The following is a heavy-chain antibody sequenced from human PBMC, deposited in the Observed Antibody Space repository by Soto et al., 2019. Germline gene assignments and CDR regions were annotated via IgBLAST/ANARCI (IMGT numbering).Heavy chain of an antibody. CDR1: GSIFSDYA. V-gene: IGHV3-30*04. Sequence: QVQLVESGGGVVQPGRSLRLSCAASGSIFSDYAMHWVRQAPGKGLEWVAVISYDGSNKFYVDSVKGRFTISRDNSKNTLFVQMNSLRVEDAAVYYCARDVGDSGSFFDSWGQGTLVTVSS. J-gene: IGHJ4*02. CDR3: ARDVGDSGSFFDS. CDR2: ISYDGSNK. D-gene: IGHD3-10*01.